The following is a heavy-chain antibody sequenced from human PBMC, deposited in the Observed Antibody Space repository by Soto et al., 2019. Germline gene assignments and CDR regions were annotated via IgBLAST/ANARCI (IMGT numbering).Heavy chain of an antibody. CDR1: GYTFTSYG. V-gene: IGHV1-18*01. J-gene: IGHJ5*02. D-gene: IGHD2-2*01. CDR2: INAYNGNT. Sequence: ASVKVSCKASGYTFTSYGISWVRQAPGQGLEWMGWINAYNGNTKYAQKFQGRVTMTTDTSTSTAYMELSSLRSDDTAVYYCARDGRRYCSSTSCYSWFDPWGQGTLVTVSS. CDR3: ARDGRRYCSSTSCYSWFDP.